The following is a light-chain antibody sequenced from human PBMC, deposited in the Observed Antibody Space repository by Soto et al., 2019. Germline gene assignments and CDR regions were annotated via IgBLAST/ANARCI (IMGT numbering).Light chain of an antibody. V-gene: IGKV1-12*01. CDR2: AAS. CDR3: LQSNSFPHP. CDR1: QYISSW. J-gene: IGKJ2*01. Sequence: DIQMTQSPSSVSASVGDIVTITCRASQYISSWLAWYQQKPGKAPKLLIYAASSLQSGVPSRFSGSGSGTDFTLTISSLQPEDFATYYCLQSNSFPHPLGQGTKLEIK.